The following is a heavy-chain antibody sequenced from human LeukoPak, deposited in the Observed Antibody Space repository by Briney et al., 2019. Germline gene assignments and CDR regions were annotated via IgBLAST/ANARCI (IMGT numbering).Heavy chain of an antibody. CDR3: TRGRRIVVVTAGDYYFDY. CDR2: ISAYNGNT. V-gene: IGHV1-18*01. J-gene: IGHJ4*02. Sequence: GASVKVSCKASGYTFTSYGISWVRQAPGQGLEWMGWISAYNGNTNYAQKLQGRVTMTRNTSISTAHMELSSLRSEDTAVYYCTRGRRIVVVTAGDYYFDYWGQGTLVTVSS. CDR1: GYTFTSYG. D-gene: IGHD2-21*02.